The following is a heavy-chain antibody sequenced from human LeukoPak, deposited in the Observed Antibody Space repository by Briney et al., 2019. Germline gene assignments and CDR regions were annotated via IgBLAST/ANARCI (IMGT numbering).Heavy chain of an antibody. CDR3: AREYYDFWSGYYMYY. CDR1: GYTFTGYY. Sequence: GASVKVSCKASGYTFTGYYLHWVRQAPGQGLEWMGRINPNSGDRDYAQNFQGRVTMTRDTSITTAYMGLSRLRSNDTAVYYCAREYYDFWSGYYMYYWGQGTLVTVSS. V-gene: IGHV1-2*06. J-gene: IGHJ4*02. CDR2: INPNSGDR. D-gene: IGHD3-3*01.